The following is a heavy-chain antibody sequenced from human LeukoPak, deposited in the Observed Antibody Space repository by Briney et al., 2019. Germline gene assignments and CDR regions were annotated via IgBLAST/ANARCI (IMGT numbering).Heavy chain of an antibody. V-gene: IGHV1-8*02. CDR2: MNPNSGNT. CDR3: ARGLEQYYGSGSYYNYAFDI. Sequence: ASVKVSCKASGYTFTGYYMHWVRQATGQGLEWMGWMNPNSGNTGYAQKFQGRVTMTRNTSISTAYMELSSLRSEDTAVYYCARGLEQYYGSGSYYNYAFDIWGQGTMVTVSS. CDR1: GYTFTGYY. D-gene: IGHD3-10*01. J-gene: IGHJ3*02.